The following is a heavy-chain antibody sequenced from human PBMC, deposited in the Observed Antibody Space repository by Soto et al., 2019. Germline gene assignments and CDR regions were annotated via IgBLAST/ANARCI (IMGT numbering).Heavy chain of an antibody. Sequence: GGSLRLSCATSGFTFSSSSMNWVRQAPGKRLEWVSSISGTSDYIYYADSVKGRFTISRDNAKNSLFLQMNSLRAEDTAVYYCSGCSGGACHQNYGMDVWGQGTTVTVSS. J-gene: IGHJ6*02. CDR1: GFTFSSSS. CDR3: SGCSGGACHQNYGMDV. D-gene: IGHD2-15*01. CDR2: ISGTSDYI. V-gene: IGHV3-21*01.